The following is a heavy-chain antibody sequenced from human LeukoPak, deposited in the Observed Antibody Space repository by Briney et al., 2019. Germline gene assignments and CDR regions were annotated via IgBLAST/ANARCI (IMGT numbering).Heavy chain of an antibody. D-gene: IGHD3-10*01. Sequence: GASVKVSCKASGYTFTSYGISWVRRAPGQGLEWMGWISAYNGNTNYAQKLQGRVTMTTDTSTSTAYMELRSLRSDDTAVYYCASSMVRGVSVYYGMDVWGQGTTVTVSS. V-gene: IGHV1-18*01. CDR2: ISAYNGNT. J-gene: IGHJ6*02. CDR3: ASSMVRGVSVYYGMDV. CDR1: GYTFTSYG.